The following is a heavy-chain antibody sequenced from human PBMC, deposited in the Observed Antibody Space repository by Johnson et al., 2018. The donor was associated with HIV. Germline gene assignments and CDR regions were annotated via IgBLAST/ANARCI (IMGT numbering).Heavy chain of an antibody. Sequence: VQLVESGGGVVQPGRSLRLSCAASGFTFSSYAMHWVRQAPGKGLEWVAVISYDGSNKYYADSVKGRFTISRDNSKNTLYLQMNSLRAEDTAVYYCARDRGGSYGSGRYYGREYAFDIWGQGTMVTVSS. CDR3: ARDRGGSYGSGRYYGREYAFDI. J-gene: IGHJ3*02. CDR2: ISYDGSNK. V-gene: IGHV3-30*04. D-gene: IGHD3-10*01. CDR1: GFTFSSYA.